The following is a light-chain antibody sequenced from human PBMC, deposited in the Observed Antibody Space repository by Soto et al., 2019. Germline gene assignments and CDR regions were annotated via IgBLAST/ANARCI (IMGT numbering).Light chain of an antibody. CDR3: QQYGSSPIT. Sequence: VVLTQSPATLSLSPGDRGSLSCGSSQSVSSSYVAWYQHKPGLAPRLLIHDTSSRAIGIPDRLSGGKSGTNFTLTIRRMEPEDVGMYYCQQYGSSPITFGQGTRLEIK. CDR2: DTS. CDR1: QSVSSSY. V-gene: IGKV3D-20*01. J-gene: IGKJ5*01.